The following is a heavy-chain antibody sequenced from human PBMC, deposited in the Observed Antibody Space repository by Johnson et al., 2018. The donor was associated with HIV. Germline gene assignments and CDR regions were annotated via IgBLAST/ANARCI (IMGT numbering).Heavy chain of an antibody. CDR2: ISYDRSNK. Sequence: QVLLLESGGGVVQPGRSLRLSCVASQFTFSRYGMHWVRQVPGKGLEWVAVISYDRSNKYYADSVKGRFTISRDNSKNTLYLQMNSLRAEDTAVYYCARDADTAMVTGGSFDIWGQGTMVTVSS. D-gene: IGHD5-18*01. J-gene: IGHJ3*02. V-gene: IGHV3-30*03. CDR1: QFTFSRYG. CDR3: ARDADTAMVTGGSFDI.